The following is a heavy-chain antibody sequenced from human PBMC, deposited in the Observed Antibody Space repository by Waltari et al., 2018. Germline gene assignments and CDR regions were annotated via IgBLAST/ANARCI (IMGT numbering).Heavy chain of an antibody. Sequence: EVQLVESGGGLVRPGGSLRLSCATSGFPINYNYMSWVRQAPGKALEGVCVLFSDERTLYENSVKGCLTISRDTSRSTLYLHMSNVSVEDTAIYYCARAGLGSPLEWQRMFASWRQGTLVTVSS. CDR3: ARAGLGSPLEWQRMFAS. D-gene: IGHD1-26*01. V-gene: IGHV3-53*01. J-gene: IGHJ4*02. CDR1: GFPINYNY. CDR2: LFSDERT.